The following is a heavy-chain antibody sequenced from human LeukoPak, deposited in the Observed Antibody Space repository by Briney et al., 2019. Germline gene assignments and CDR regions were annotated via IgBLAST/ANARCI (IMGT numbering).Heavy chain of an antibody. Sequence: GGSLRLSCAASGFTFSDYYMTWIRQTPGKGLEWVSYISTSGTTTFYVDSVKGRFTISRDNTKNSLYLQMNSLRAEDTAMYYCARGTMASDFWGQGTLVTVSS. CDR3: ARGTMASDF. CDR2: ISTSGTTT. V-gene: IGHV3-11*01. D-gene: IGHD3-10*01. CDR1: GFTFSDYY. J-gene: IGHJ4*02.